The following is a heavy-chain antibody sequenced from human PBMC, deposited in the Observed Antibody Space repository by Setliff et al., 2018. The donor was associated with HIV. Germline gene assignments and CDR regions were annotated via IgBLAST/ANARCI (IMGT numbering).Heavy chain of an antibody. Sequence: GPSVKVSCKVSGYTLAELSMHWVRQAPGKGLEWMGGFDPEDGETIYAQKFQGRVSMTEEKSTDTAYMELSSLRSDDTAVYYCATFYNSGSLTSFDYWGQGTVVTV. CDR3: ATFYNSGSLTSFDY. CDR1: GYTLAELS. V-gene: IGHV1-24*01. D-gene: IGHD3-10*01. J-gene: IGHJ4*02. CDR2: FDPEDGET.